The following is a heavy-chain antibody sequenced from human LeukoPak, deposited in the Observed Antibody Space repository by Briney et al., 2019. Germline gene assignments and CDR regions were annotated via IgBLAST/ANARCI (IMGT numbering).Heavy chain of an antibody. CDR1: GFTFSSYD. J-gene: IGHJ4*02. CDR3: ARAVGDGYIAYFDY. D-gene: IGHD5-24*01. V-gene: IGHV3-13*01. Sequence: GGSLRLSCAASGFTFSSYDMHWVRQATGKGLEWVSAIGTAGDTYYPGSVKGRFTISRENAKNSLYLQMNSLRAGDTAVYYCARAVGDGYIAYFDYWGQGTLVTVSS. CDR2: IGTAGDT.